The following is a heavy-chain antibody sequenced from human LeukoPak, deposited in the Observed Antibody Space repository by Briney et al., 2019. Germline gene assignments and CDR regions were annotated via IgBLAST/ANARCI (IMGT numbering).Heavy chain of an antibody. CDR2: ISGSGGST. Sequence: GGSLRLSCATSGFTFSSYAMSWVRQAPGKGLEWVSAISGSGGSTYYADSVKGRFTISRDNSKNTLYLQMNSLRAEDTAVYYCARETGYCSGGSCSYYYYYGMDVWGQGTTVTVSS. D-gene: IGHD2-15*01. CDR1: GFTFSSYA. J-gene: IGHJ6*02. CDR3: ARETGYCSGGSCSYYYYYGMDV. V-gene: IGHV3-23*01.